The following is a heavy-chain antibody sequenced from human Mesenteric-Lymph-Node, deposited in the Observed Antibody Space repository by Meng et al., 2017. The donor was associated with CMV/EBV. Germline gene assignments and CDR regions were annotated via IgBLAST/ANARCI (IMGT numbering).Heavy chain of an antibody. CDR3: AKTPKKRYSSSWHGDY. Sequence: GESLKISCAASGFTFSSYAMSWVRQAPGKGLEWVSAISGSGGSTYYADSVKGRFTISRDNSKNTLYLQMNSLRAEDTAVYYCAKTPKKRYSSSWHGDYWGQGTLVTVSS. CDR1: GFTFSSYA. CDR2: ISGSGGST. D-gene: IGHD6-13*01. J-gene: IGHJ4*02. V-gene: IGHV3-23*01.